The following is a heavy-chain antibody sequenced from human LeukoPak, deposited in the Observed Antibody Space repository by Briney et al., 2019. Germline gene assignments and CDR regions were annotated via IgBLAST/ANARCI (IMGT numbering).Heavy chain of an antibody. V-gene: IGHV3-20*04. CDR2: INWNGGST. CDR1: GFTFNDYG. D-gene: IGHD3-3*01. Sequence: GGSLRLSCAASGFTFNDYGMNWVRQRPGKGPEWVSDINWNGGSTSYAASVRGRFTIFRDNARNPLYLQMTSLSDEATALHYCARSKDMPDFGSAYCPLDHWGQGTLVTVS. CDR3: ARSKDMPDFGSAYCPLDH. J-gene: IGHJ5*02.